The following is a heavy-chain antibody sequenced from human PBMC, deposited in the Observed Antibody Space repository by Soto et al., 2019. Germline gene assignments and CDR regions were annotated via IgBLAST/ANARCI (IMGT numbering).Heavy chain of an antibody. CDR1: GYIFTGYA. CDR3: ATTASGTNYFDH. Sequence: QVQLVQSGTEARKPGASVKVSCRASGYIFTGYAIQWVRQAPGQRLEWMGWIAAGNGNTRYSQKFQDRVTISRDISASTAYMELTSLGSEDTAIYYCATTASGTNYFDHWGQGTLVTVYS. CDR2: IAAGNGNT. D-gene: IGHD4-4*01. V-gene: IGHV1-3*01. J-gene: IGHJ4*02.